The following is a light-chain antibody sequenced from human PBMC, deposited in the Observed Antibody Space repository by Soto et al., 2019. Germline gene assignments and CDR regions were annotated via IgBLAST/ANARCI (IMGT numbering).Light chain of an antibody. Sequence: DIQMTQSPSTLSASVGDRVTITCRASQSVSNWLAWYQQKPGKVPNLLIFQASTLETGVPSRFSGSGSGTEFTLSISSLQPDDFATYYCQHYDVYPYTFGQGTKLEIK. CDR3: QHYDVYPYT. V-gene: IGKV1-5*03. CDR2: QAS. CDR1: QSVSNW. J-gene: IGKJ2*01.